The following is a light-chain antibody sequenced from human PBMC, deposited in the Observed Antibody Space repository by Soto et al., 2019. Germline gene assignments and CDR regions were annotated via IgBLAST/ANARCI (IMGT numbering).Light chain of an antibody. CDR3: SSYAGSNNFV. V-gene: IGLV2-8*01. CDR2: EVS. CDR1: SSDIGAYIY. Sequence: QSALTQPPSASGSHGQSVTISCTGTSSDIGAYIYVSWYQQHPGKAPKLMISEVSRRPSGVPERFSGSKSGNTASLTVSGLQADDEAHYYCSSYAGSNNFVFGTGTKVTVL. J-gene: IGLJ1*01.